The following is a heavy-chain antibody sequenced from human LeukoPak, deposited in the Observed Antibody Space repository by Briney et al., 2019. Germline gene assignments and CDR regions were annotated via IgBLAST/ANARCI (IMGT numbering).Heavy chain of an antibody. CDR1: GFTFSSYA. D-gene: IGHD5-24*01. J-gene: IGHJ3*02. CDR3: AKSRDGYNYPYAFDI. V-gene: IGHV3-23*01. CDR2: ISGSGGST. Sequence: PGGSLRLSCAASGFTFSSYAMSWVRQAPGKGLEWVSAISGSGGSTYCADSVKGRFTISRDNSKNTLYLQMNSLRAEDTAVYYCAKSRDGYNYPYAFDIWGQGTMVTVSS.